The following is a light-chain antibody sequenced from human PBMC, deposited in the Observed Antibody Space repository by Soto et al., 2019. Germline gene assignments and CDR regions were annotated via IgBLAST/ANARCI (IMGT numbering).Light chain of an antibody. Sequence: QSALTQPPSASGSPGQSVTISCSGTSSDIGAYKYVSWYQHHSGKVPRLIIYEVNKRPSGVPDRFSGSKSGNTASLIVSGLQAEDEADYYCSSYTTSSTLVFGTGTKVTVL. CDR3: SSYTTSSTLV. V-gene: IGLV2-8*01. CDR1: SSDIGAYKY. CDR2: EVN. J-gene: IGLJ1*01.